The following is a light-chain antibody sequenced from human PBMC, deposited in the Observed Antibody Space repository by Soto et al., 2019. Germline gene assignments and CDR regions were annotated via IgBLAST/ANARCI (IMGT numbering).Light chain of an antibody. J-gene: IGKJ2*01. CDR1: QGISNW. CDR3: QQNDHFPHT. Sequence: DVQMTQSPSSVSASLGDTVTITCRASQGISNWSAWYQQKPGKAPNLLVYDSSNLQSGVPSRVSGSGSATDFSLTISSLEPEDFATYYWQQNDHFPHTFGKGTKLESK. V-gene: IGKV1-12*01. CDR2: DSS.